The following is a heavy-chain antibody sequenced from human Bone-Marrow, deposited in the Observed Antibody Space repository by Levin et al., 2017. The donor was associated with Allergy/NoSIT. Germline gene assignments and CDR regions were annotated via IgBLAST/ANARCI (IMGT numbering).Heavy chain of an antibody. D-gene: IGHD4-17*01. Sequence: HTGGSLRLSCTISGFIFADYAMNWVRQAPGRGLEWVSSLDGSSAKTYYADSVKGRFTISREYSKNTLFLQMNSLRVEDTARYYCAKAGTTVMLDYSYLDVWGEGTAVTVSS. CDR3: AKAGTTVMLDYSYLDV. V-gene: IGHV3-23*01. J-gene: IGHJ6*03. CDR1: GFIFADYA. CDR2: LDGSSAKT.